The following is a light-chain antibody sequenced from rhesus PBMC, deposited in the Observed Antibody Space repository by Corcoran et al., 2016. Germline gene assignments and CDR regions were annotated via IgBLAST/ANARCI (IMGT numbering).Light chain of an antibody. J-gene: IGKJ2*01. CDR1: QSVSRV. V-gene: IGKV3-24*03. CDR2: ETS. Sequence: EIVMTQSPATLALAPGERATLSCRASQSVSRVLAWSQHKPGQAPRLLIHETSRRATGIPKRFSASGSGTEFTLTITSLAPEGLGVFFCLQSSDWPYSFGQGTKVEIK. CDR3: LQSSDWPYS.